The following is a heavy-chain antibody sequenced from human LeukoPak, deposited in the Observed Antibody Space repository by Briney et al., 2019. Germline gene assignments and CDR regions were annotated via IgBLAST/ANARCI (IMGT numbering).Heavy chain of an antibody. CDR2: IYSPGT. J-gene: IGHJ3*02. CDR3: VRRIGTSYESSRDAYDI. CDR1: AGSINSDDYY. D-gene: IGHD3-22*01. V-gene: IGHV4-61*02. Sequence: SETLSLTCTVSAGSINSDDYYWSWIRQPAGKGLEWIGRIYSPGTNYNYNPSLKSRVTISIDTSKNQFSLKLTSVTAGDTAVCYCVRRIGTSYESSRDAYDIWGQGAMVTVSS.